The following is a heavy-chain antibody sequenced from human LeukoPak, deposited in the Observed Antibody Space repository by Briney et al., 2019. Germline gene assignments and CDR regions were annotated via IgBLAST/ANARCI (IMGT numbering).Heavy chain of an antibody. V-gene: IGHV3-23*01. Sequence: GSLRLSCAASGFTFSTYAMNWVRQSPGMGLEWVSAISGSGDGTYYADSVKGRCTISRDNSRNTLYMQMNSLRADDTAVYYCAKADKYDSSGFDYWGQGTLVTVSS. CDR2: ISGSGDGT. CDR1: GFTFSTYA. J-gene: IGHJ4*02. D-gene: IGHD3-22*01. CDR3: AKADKYDSSGFDY.